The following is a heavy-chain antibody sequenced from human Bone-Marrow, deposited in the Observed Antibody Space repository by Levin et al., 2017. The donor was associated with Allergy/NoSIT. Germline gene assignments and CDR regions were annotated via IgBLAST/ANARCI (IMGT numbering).Heavy chain of an antibody. CDR2: MNRDGSQT. V-gene: IGHV3-7*01. Sequence: GGSLRLSCAASGFTFSNYWMAWFRQAPGKGLEWVAHMNRDGSQTYYEDSLKGRFTISRDNAKNSLYLQMSSLRVEATALYYCARDSGGAYSSGGYDAFDIWGQGTIVTVSS. CDR3: ARDSGGAYSSGGYDAFDI. D-gene: IGHD6-19*01. CDR1: GFTFSNYW. J-gene: IGHJ3*02.